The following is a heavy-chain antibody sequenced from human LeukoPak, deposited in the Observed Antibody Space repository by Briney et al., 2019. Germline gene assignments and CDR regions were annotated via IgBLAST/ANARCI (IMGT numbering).Heavy chain of an antibody. CDR2: IIPILGIA. CDR1: GGTFSSYA. Sequence: GASVKVSCKASGGTFSSYAISWVRQAPGQGLEWMGRIIPILGIANYAQKFQGRVTITADKSTSTAYMELSSLRAEDTAVYYCANMPFCSGGSCYSPNQRSGFHWGQGTLVTVSS. D-gene: IGHD2-15*01. CDR3: ANMPFCSGGSCYSPNQRSGFH. V-gene: IGHV1-69*04. J-gene: IGHJ4*02.